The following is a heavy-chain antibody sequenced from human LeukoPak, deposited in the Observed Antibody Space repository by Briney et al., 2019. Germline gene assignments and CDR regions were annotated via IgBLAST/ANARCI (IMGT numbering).Heavy chain of an antibody. CDR1: GFTFSSYS. D-gene: IGHD5-18*01. Sequence: GGSLRLSCAASGFTFSSYSMNWVRQAPGKGLEWVSSISSSSSYIYYADSVKGRFTTSRDNAKNSLYLQMNSLRAEDTAVYYCARDLQIWDTAMVDWGQGTLVTVSS. J-gene: IGHJ4*02. V-gene: IGHV3-21*01. CDR3: ARDLQIWDTAMVD. CDR2: ISSSSSYI.